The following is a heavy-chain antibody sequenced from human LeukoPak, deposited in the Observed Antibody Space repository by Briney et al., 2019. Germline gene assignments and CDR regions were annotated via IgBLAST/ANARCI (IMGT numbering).Heavy chain of an antibody. Sequence: PGGSLRLSCAAAGFTFSSYYMSWVRQAPEKWLEWVANIKEDGSAKYYVDSMKGRFTISRDNAKNSLYLQMDSLRAEDTAVYYCARRRGDYWGQGILVTVSS. J-gene: IGHJ4*02. CDR1: GFTFSSYY. CDR3: ARRRGDY. D-gene: IGHD3-10*01. CDR2: IKEDGSAK. V-gene: IGHV3-7*01.